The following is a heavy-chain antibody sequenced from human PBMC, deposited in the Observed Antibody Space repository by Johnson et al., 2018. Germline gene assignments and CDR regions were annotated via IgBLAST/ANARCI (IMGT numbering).Heavy chain of an antibody. J-gene: IGHJ6*03. CDR1: GFTFSDYY. CDR2: ISSSGSTI. D-gene: IGHD1-1*01. CDR3: KNWNERGWYYFMDV. Sequence: QVQLVESGGGLVKPGGSLRLSCAASGFTFSDYYMSWIRQAPGKGLEWVSYISSSGSTIYYADSVKGRFTISRDNAKNTLYLQMNSLRGEDTAGYYCKNWNERGWYYFMDVWGKVATVPVSS. V-gene: IGHV3-11*04.